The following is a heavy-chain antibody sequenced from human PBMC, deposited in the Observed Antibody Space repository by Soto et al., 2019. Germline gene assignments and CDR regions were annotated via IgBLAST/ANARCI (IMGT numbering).Heavy chain of an antibody. CDR2: IYSGGST. Sequence: EVQLVETGGGLIQPGGSLRLSCAASGFTVSSNYMSWVRQAPGKGLEWVSVIYSGGSTYYADSVKGRFTIPRDNSKNTLYLQMNSLRAEDTAVYYCARDQGSSYGMDVWGQGTTVTVSS. V-gene: IGHV3-53*02. CDR3: ARDQGSSYGMDV. CDR1: GFTVSSNY. J-gene: IGHJ6*02. D-gene: IGHD2-15*01.